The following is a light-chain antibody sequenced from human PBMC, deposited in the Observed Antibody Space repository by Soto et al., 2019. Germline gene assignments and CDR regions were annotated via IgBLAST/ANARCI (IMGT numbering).Light chain of an antibody. V-gene: IGLV2-14*01. CDR1: TSEVGAYNY. Sequence: QSALTQPASVSGSPGQSITISCPGSTSEVGAYNYVSWYKHHPGQAPQLMIYEVSNRPSGVSNRFSGSKSGNTASLTISGLQADDEGDYYCSSKTSSSSPFVFGTGTKLTVL. J-gene: IGLJ1*01. CDR3: SSKTSSSSPFV. CDR2: EVS.